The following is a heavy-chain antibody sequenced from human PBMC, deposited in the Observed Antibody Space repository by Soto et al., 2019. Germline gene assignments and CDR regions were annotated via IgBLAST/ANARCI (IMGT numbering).Heavy chain of an antibody. V-gene: IGHV1-2*02. CDR2: INPNSSGT. Sequence: ASVKVSCRASGYSLRGNYIHWVRQTPGQGLEWMGWINPNSSGTFYAQKFQGRVTITRDTSLTTVYMQPNRLTSDDSAVYYCARDLIVAGTCDYALDXWGHGTRVTVS. D-gene: IGHD3-22*01. CDR3: ARDLIVAGTCDYALDX. J-gene: IGHJ6*02. CDR1: GYSLRGNY.